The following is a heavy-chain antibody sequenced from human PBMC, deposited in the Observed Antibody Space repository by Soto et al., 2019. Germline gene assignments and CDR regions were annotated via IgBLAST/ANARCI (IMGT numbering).Heavy chain of an antibody. J-gene: IGHJ4*01. CDR2: IYYSGST. Sequence: SETLSLTCTVSGGSISSGGDYWSWIRQHPGKGLEWIGYIYYSGSTYYNPSLKTRITISLDTSKNQFSLKLSSVTAADTAVYYCARGIHLGELSPLDHWGHGTLVTVSS. V-gene: IGHV4-31*03. CDR1: GGSISSGGDY. D-gene: IGHD3-16*02. CDR3: ARGIHLGELSPLDH.